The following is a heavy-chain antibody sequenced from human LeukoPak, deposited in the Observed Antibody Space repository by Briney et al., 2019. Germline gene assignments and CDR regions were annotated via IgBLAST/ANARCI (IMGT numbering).Heavy chain of an antibody. CDR2: VYYSGSN. J-gene: IGHJ4*02. Sequence: PSETLSLSPIVPGGSISRSGSFTGWVRQPPGKGLEWIVSVYYSGSNYFNPSFKSGFTISVDTSKNHFSLNLSSVTAADTAVYYCAKGSWQLAEEVYWGQRTLVTVSS. CDR3: AKGSWQLAEEVY. CDR1: GGSISRSGSF. V-gene: IGHV4-39*07. D-gene: IGHD6-6*01.